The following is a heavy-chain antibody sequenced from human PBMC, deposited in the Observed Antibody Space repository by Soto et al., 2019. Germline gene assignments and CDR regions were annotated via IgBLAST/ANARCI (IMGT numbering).Heavy chain of an antibody. CDR3: ARGSNYPYYYYYGMDV. Sequence: LSCAASGFTFSSYAMHWVRQAPGKGLEWVAVISYDGSNKYYADSVKGRFTISRDNSKNTLYLQMNSLRAEDTAVYYCARGSNYPYYYYYGMDVWGQGTTVTVSS. J-gene: IGHJ6*02. V-gene: IGHV3-30-3*01. CDR2: ISYDGSNK. CDR1: GFTFSSYA. D-gene: IGHD4-4*01.